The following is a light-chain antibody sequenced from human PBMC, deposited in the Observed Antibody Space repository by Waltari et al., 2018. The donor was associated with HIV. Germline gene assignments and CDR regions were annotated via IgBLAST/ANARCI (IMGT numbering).Light chain of an antibody. CDR2: GAS. Sequence: DIQMTQSPSSVSASVGDRVTITCRASQDVSRWLAWYQQKPGKAPKLLIYGASSLQSGVPSRFSCSGSGTDFTLTISSLQAEDFATYYCQQANSFPFTFGPGTKVDLK. CDR1: QDVSRW. J-gene: IGKJ3*01. CDR3: QQANSFPFT. V-gene: IGKV1-12*01.